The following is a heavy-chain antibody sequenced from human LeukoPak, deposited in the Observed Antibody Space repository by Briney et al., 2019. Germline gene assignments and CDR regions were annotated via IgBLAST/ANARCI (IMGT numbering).Heavy chain of an antibody. Sequence: SETLSLTCTVSGGSISSYYWSWIRQPPGKGLEWIGYIYYSGSTNYHPSLNSRVTISVDPSKNQVSLQLRSVTAAAAAVYYCTRGHLVGRWFKYDAFDIWGQGTMVTVSS. CDR2: IYYSGST. V-gene: IGHV4-59*01. J-gene: IGHJ3*02. CDR1: GGSISSYY. CDR3: TRGHLVGRWFKYDAFDI. D-gene: IGHD3-10*01.